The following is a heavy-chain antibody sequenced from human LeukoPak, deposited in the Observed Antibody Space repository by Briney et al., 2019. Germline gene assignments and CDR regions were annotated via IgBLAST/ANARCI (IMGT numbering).Heavy chain of an antibody. CDR2: ISSSSSYI. J-gene: IGHJ4*02. V-gene: IGHV3-21*01. Sequence: PGGSLRLSCAASGFTFSSYSMNWVRQAPGKGLEWVSSISSSSSYIYYADSVKGRFTISRDNAKNSLYLQMNSLRAEDTAVYYCARDLRSSGYYALDYWGQGTLVTVSS. CDR1: GFTFSSYS. D-gene: IGHD3-22*01. CDR3: ARDLRSSGYYALDY.